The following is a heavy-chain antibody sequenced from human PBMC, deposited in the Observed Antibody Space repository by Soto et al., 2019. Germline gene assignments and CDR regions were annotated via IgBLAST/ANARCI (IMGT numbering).Heavy chain of an antibody. J-gene: IGHJ4*02. CDR1: GFTFNIDG. CDR3: AKDQASGQGSFDS. Sequence: GASLRLSCADSGFTFNIDGMHWFRQAPDKVLEWVALISYDGSNQYYADSVKGRFTISRDNSKNTLFLQMNSLRADDTAVYYCAKDQASGQGSFDSWGQGTLVTVSS. V-gene: IGHV3-30*18. CDR2: ISYDGSNQ.